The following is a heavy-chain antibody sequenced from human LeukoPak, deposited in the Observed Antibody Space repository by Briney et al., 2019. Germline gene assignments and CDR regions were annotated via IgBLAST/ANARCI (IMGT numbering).Heavy chain of an antibody. V-gene: IGHV3-23*01. CDR3: AIHGGGTIRIEAFDV. CDR2: ISGDGRDI. CDR1: GFTFSSYE. D-gene: IGHD3-3*01. Sequence: GSLSLSCAASGFTFSSYEMNWVRRAPGKGLEWVSAISGDGRDIFYADAVKGRFTISRDNSKNTLYLQMNSLRDEDTALYYCAIHGGGTIRIEAFDVWGQGTMVTISS. J-gene: IGHJ3*01.